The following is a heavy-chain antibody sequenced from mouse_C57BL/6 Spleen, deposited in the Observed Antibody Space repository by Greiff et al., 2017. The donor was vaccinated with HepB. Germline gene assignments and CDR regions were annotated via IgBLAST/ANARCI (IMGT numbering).Heavy chain of an antibody. V-gene: IGHV8-12*01. Sequence: QVTLKVCGPGILQSSQTLSLTCSFSGFSLSTSGMGVSWIRQPSGKGLEWLAHIYWDDDKRYNPSLKSRLTISKDTSRNQVFLKITSVDTADTATYYCARRFTTPGYFDVWGTGTTVTVSS. CDR1: GFSLSTSGMG. CDR2: IYWDDDK. J-gene: IGHJ1*03. D-gene: IGHD1-1*01. CDR3: ARRFTTPGYFDV.